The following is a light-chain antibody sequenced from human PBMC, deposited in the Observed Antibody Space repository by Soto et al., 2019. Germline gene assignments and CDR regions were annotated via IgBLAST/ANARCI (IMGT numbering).Light chain of an antibody. CDR2: AAS. V-gene: IGKV1-39*01. CDR1: QSISSY. Sequence: DIQMTQSPSSLSASVGDRVTITCRASQSISSYLNWYQQKPWKAPKLLIYAASSLQSGVPSRFSGSGSGTDFTLTISIRQPEDFATYYCQQSYSTPRTFGQGTKLEIK. CDR3: QQSYSTPRT. J-gene: IGKJ2*01.